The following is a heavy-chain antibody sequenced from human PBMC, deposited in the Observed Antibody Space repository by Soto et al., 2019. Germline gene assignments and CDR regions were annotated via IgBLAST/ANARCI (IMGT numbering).Heavy chain of an antibody. Sequence: HPGGSLRLSCAASGFTFSGSAMHWVRQASGEGLEWVGRIRSKGNNYATAYTVSVKGRFTISRDDSRNTAFLQMNSLKTEDTAVYYCTRGVYDFWSGHPKGLDYWGQGTVVTVSS. CDR2: IRSKGNNYAT. CDR1: GFTFSGSA. CDR3: TRGVYDFWSGHPKGLDY. D-gene: IGHD3-3*01. J-gene: IGHJ4*02. V-gene: IGHV3-73*01.